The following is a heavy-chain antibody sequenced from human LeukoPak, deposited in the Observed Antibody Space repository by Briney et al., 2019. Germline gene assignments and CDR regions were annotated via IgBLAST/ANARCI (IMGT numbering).Heavy chain of an antibody. CDR1: GFTFSSYA. V-gene: IGHV3-74*01. CDR3: AREGGYDTIFDY. Sequence: GGSLRLSCAASGFTFSSYAMSWVRQAPGKGLVWVSRINSDGSSTSYADSVKGRFTISRDNAKNTLYLQMNSLRAEDTAVYYCAREGGYDTIFDYWGQGTLVTVSS. J-gene: IGHJ4*02. D-gene: IGHD5-12*01. CDR2: INSDGSST.